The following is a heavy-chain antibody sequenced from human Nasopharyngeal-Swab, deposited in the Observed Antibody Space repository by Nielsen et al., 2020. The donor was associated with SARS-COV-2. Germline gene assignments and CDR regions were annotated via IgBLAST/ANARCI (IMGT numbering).Heavy chain of an antibody. J-gene: IGHJ4*02. CDR1: GGSIKSYS. V-gene: IGHV4-59*01. Sequence: SETLSLTCTVSGGSIKSYSWSWVRQPPGKGLEWIGNFFYSGTPNYNPSLKSRVTISVDAPRNQFSLRLNSVTSADTAMYYCARDSSGWHYWGQGTLVTVSS. CDR3: ARDSSGWHY. D-gene: IGHD6-19*01. CDR2: FFYSGTP.